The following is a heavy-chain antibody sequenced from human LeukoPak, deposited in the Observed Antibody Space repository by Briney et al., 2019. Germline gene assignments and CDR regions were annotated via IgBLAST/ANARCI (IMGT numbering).Heavy chain of an antibody. V-gene: IGHV3-7*01. J-gene: IGHJ4*02. Sequence: PGGSLRLSCAASGFTFISYWMSWVRQAPGKGLEWVANIKEGESKKYYVDSVKGRFTISRDNAKNSLYLQMNSLRAEDTAVYYCARDKIERPTKLDCWGQGSLVTVSS. CDR1: GFTFISYW. CDR2: IKEGESKK. D-gene: IGHD1-1*01. CDR3: ARDKIERPTKLDC.